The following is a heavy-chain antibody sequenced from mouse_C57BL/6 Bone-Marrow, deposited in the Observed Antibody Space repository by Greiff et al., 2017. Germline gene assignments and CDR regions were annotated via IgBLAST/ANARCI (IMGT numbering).Heavy chain of an antibody. CDR1: GFNIKDDY. D-gene: IGHD2-5*01. Sequence: EVQLQQSGAELVRPGASVKLSCTASGFNIKDDYIHWVKQRPEQGLEWIGWIDPENGDTEYASKFQGKAPITADPSSNTAYMQLSSLTSEDTAVYYCTTRDYSNTSAYWGQGTLVTVSA. J-gene: IGHJ3*01. V-gene: IGHV14-4*01. CDR2: IDPENGDT. CDR3: TTRDYSNTSAY.